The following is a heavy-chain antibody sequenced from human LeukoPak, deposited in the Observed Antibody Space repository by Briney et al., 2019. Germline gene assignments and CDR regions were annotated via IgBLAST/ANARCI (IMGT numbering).Heavy chain of an antibody. J-gene: IGHJ4*02. CDR2: ISPYNGNA. D-gene: IGHD5-12*01. CDR3: ARAEPLVATIFDY. V-gene: IGHV1-18*01. CDR1: GYIFTNYG. Sequence: ASVKVSCKASGYIFTNYGITWVRQAPGQGLEWMGWISPYNGNADYAQKLQGRVTMTTDTSTTTAYMEMRSLRSDDTAVYYCARAEPLVATIFDYWGQGTLVTVSS.